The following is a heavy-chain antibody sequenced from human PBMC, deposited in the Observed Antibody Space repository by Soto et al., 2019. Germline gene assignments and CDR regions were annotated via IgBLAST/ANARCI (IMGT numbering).Heavy chain of an antibody. V-gene: IGHV3-23*01. Sequence: EVQLLESGGGLVQPGGSLTLSCAASGFTFSSYGMTWVRQAPGKGLEWVSFSSATGSGRYYADSVKGRFTISRDNSKNTLYLPMSSLRADDTAVYYCAKDRRAGGNYGFYSDFWGQGALVIVSS. J-gene: IGHJ4*02. CDR2: SSATGSGR. D-gene: IGHD1-7*01. CDR3: AKDRRAGGNYGFYSDF. CDR1: GFTFSSYG.